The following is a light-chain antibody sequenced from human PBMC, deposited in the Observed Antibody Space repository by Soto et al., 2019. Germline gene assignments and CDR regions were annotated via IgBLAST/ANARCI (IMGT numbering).Light chain of an antibody. CDR1: QSVSSN. CDR2: AAS. J-gene: IGKJ1*01. CDR3: QHYNSWPRT. Sequence: EMVMTQSPATLSVSPGERATLSCRASQSVSSNLAWYQQKPGQAPRLLIYAASTRATGVPARFSGSGSGTEFTLPISSLQSEDFAVYHCQHYNSWPRTFGQGTKVDIK. V-gene: IGKV3-15*01.